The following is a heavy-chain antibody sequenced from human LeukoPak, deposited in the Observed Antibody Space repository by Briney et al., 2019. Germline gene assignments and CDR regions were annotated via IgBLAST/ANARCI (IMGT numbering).Heavy chain of an antibody. CDR2: INHSGST. D-gene: IGHD5-12*01. Sequence: SETLSLTCAVSGGSISSGGYSWSWIRQPPGKGLEWIGEINHSGSTNYNPSLKSRVTISVDTSKNQSSLKLSSVTAADTAVYYCARGGLGGYSGYYYFDYWGQGTLVTVSS. CDR1: GGSISSGGYS. V-gene: IGHV4-34*01. J-gene: IGHJ4*02. CDR3: ARGGLGGYSGYYYFDY.